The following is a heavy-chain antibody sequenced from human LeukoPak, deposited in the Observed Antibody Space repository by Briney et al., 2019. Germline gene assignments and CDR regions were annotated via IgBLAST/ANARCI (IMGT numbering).Heavy chain of an antibody. CDR1: GGSISSYY. V-gene: IGHV4-59*01. CDR2: IYYSGST. J-gene: IGHJ4*02. CDR3: ATLEIATMGNFDY. D-gene: IGHD5-24*01. Sequence: PSETLSLTCTVSGGSISSYYWSWIRQPPGKGLEWIGYIYYSGSTNYNPSLKSRVTISVDTSKNQFSLKLSSVTAADTAVYYCATLEIATMGNFDYWGQGTLVTVSS.